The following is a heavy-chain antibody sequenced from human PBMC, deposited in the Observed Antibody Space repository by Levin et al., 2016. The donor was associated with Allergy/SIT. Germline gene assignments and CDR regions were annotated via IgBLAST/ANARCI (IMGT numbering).Heavy chain of an antibody. CDR1: GYTFTSYY. V-gene: IGHV1-46*01. CDR2: INPSGGST. Sequence: ASVKVSCKASGYTFTSYYMHWVRQAPGQGLEWMGIINPSGGSTSYAQKFQGRVTMTRDTSTSTVYMELSSLRSEDTAVYYCARVFVPGIAVAGPDAFDIWGQGTMVTVSS. CDR3: ARVFVPGIAVAGPDAFDI. D-gene: IGHD6-19*01. J-gene: IGHJ3*02.